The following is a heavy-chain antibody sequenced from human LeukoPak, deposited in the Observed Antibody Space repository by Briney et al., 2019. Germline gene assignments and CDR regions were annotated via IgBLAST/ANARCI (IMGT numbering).Heavy chain of an antibody. CDR1: GGTFSSYA. J-gene: IGHJ4*02. CDR2: IIPILGIA. V-gene: IGHV1-69*04. Sequence: SVKVSCKASGGTFSSYAISWVRQAPGQGLEWMGRIIPILGIANYAQKFQGRVTITADKSTSTAYMELSSLRSEDTAVYYCARDQGEGAAAGTIDYWGQGTLVTVSS. D-gene: IGHD6-13*01. CDR3: ARDQGEGAAAGTIDY.